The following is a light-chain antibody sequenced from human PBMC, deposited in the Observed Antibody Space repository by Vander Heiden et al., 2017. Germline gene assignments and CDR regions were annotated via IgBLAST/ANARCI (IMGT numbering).Light chain of an antibody. V-gene: IGKV3-15*01. CDR2: GAS. CDR1: QSISSN. Sequence: EMVMTQSPATLSVPPGERATLSCRASQSISSNLAWYQQKPGQAPRLLIYGASTRATGIPARFSGSGSGTEFTLTISSLQSEDFAVYYCQQYYDWPPYTFGQGTKVEIK. J-gene: IGKJ2*01. CDR3: QQYYDWPPYT.